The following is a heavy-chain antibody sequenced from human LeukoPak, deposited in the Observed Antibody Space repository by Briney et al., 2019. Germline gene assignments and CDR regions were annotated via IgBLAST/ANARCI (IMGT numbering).Heavy chain of an antibody. Sequence: SETLSLTCTVSGDSITSGDYYWSWIRQPPGKGLEWIGYIYYSGIAYYHPSLKSRVSISVDTSKNQFSLKLSSVTAADTAVYYCASPVMWEGELSFGTNDYWGQGTLVTVSS. J-gene: IGHJ4*02. CDR1: GDSITSGDYY. CDR3: ASPVMWEGELSFGTNDY. V-gene: IGHV4-30-4*08. CDR2: IYYSGIA. D-gene: IGHD3-16*02.